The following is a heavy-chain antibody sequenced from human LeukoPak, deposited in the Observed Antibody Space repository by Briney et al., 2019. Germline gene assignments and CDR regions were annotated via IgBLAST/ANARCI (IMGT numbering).Heavy chain of an antibody. CDR2: ISPNSGGT. Sequence: HGSSVKVSCKASGGTFRKYAVSWVRQAPGQGLEWMGGISPNSGGTNYAQKLQGRVTMTTDTSTSTAYMELRSLRSDDTAVYYCARADYDILTGPSRFDPWGQGTLVTVSS. J-gene: IGHJ5*02. D-gene: IGHD3-9*01. CDR1: GGTFRKYA. V-gene: IGHV1-18*01. CDR3: ARADYDILTGPSRFDP.